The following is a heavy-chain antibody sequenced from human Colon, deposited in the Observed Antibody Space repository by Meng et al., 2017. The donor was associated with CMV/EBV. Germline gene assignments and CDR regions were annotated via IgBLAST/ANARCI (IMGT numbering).Heavy chain of an antibody. D-gene: IGHD3-3*01. CDR1: GYSISSGYY. CDR3: ASSTHTYYDFWSGYPATWYFDY. V-gene: IGHV4-38-2*02. CDR2: IYHSGST. J-gene: IGHJ4*02. Sequence: SETLSLTCTVSGYSISSGYYWCWIRQPPGKGLEWIGSIYHSGSTYYNPSLKSRVTISVDTSKNQFSLKLSSVTAADTAVYYCASSTHTYYDFWSGYPATWYFDYWGQGTLVTVSS.